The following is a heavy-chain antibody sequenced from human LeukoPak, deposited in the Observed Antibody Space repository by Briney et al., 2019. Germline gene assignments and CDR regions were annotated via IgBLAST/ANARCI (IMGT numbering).Heavy chain of an antibody. CDR3: AREGTVVGVAPFDY. J-gene: IGHJ4*02. V-gene: IGHV1-2*02. Sequence: GASVKVSCKASGYTFTGYYMHWVRQAPGQGLEWMGWINPNSGVATYAQKFQGRVTMTGDTSIRTHYMEVTRLRSDDTAVYYCAREGTVVGVAPFDYWGQGTLVTVSS. D-gene: IGHD3-3*01. CDR1: GYTFTGYY. CDR2: INPNSGVA.